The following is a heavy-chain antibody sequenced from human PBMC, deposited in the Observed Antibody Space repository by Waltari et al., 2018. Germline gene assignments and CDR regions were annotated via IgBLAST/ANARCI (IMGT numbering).Heavy chain of an antibody. CDR2: IVPAFGTA. CDR3: ARPKLSGYAYNPFQY. CDR1: GGTFAAYA. D-gene: IGHD5-18*01. Sequence: QVELVQSGAEVRKPGSSVKVSCKATGGTFAAYAPTWLRQAPGQGPEWTGEIVPAFGTANYAQKFQGRLTITADGSTTTSHMALSGLTSDDTAVYYCARPKLSGYAYNPFQYWGQGTL. V-gene: IGHV1-69*01. J-gene: IGHJ4*02.